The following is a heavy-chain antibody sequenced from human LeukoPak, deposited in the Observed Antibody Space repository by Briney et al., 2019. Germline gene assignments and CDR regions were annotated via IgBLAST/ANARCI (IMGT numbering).Heavy chain of an antibody. CDR3: ARAFSGRRLDY. CDR1: GGSFSGYY. J-gene: IGHJ4*02. Sequence: SETLSLTCAVYGGSFSGYYWSWIRQPAGKGLEWIGRIYTSGSTNYNPSLKSRVTMSVDTSKNQFSLKLSSVTAADTAVYYCARAFSGRRLDYWGQGTLVTVSS. D-gene: IGHD6-19*01. V-gene: IGHV4-59*10. CDR2: IYTSGST.